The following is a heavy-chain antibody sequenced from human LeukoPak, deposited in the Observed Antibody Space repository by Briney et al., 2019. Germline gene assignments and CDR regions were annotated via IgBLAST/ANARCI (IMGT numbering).Heavy chain of an antibody. D-gene: IGHD5-24*01. CDR1: GYTFTTDY. CDR2: INPSGGST. V-gene: IGHV1-46*01. Sequence: ASVKVSCKASGYTFTTDYIHWVRQAPGQGLEWMGIINPSGGSTTYAQKFQGRVIMTGDTSTSTVYMELSSLRSEDTAVYYCAREGDRYGLSPQFDYWGQGTLVTVSS. J-gene: IGHJ4*02. CDR3: AREGDRYGLSPQFDY.